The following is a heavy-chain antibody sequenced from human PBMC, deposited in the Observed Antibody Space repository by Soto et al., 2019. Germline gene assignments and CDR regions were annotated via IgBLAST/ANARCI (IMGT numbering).Heavy chain of an antibody. J-gene: IGHJ4*02. CDR1: GFTFSSYG. CDR2: ISYDGSNK. CDR3: AKDWDSSSWFYFDY. V-gene: IGHV3-30*18. D-gene: IGHD6-6*01. Sequence: GGSLRLSCAASGFTFSSYGMHWVRQAPGKGLEWVAVISYDGSNKYYADSVKGRFTISRDNSKNTLYLQMNSLRAEDTAVYYCAKDWDSSSWFYFDYWGQGTLVTVSS.